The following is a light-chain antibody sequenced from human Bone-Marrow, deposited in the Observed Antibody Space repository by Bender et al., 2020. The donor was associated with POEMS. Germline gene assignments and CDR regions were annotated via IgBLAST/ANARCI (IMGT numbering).Light chain of an antibody. CDR3: SSYTASNTLV. J-gene: IGLJ2*01. V-gene: IGLV2-14*01. CDR1: SSDVGGYNY. Sequence: QSALTQPRSVSGSPGQSVTISCTGTSSDVGGYNYVSWYQQLPGRAPKLMLFEVTNRPSGVSSRFSGSKSGNRASLTISGLQADDGADYFCSSYTASNTLVFGGGTKLTVL. CDR2: EVT.